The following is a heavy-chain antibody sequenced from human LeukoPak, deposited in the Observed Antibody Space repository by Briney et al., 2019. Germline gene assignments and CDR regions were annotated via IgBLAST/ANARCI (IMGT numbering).Heavy chain of an antibody. D-gene: IGHD4-11*01. V-gene: IGHV1-69*13. Sequence: SVKVSCKASGGTFSSYAISWVRQAPGQGLEWMGGIIPIFGTANYAQKFQGRVTINADESTSTAYMELSSLRSEDTAVYYCAREFSTVTPRFLDYWGQGTLVTVSS. J-gene: IGHJ4*02. CDR2: IIPIFGTA. CDR3: AREFSTVTPRFLDY. CDR1: GGTFSSYA.